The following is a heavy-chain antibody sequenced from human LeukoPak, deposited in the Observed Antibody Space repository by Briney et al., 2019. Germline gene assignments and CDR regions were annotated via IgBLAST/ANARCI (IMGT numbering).Heavy chain of an antibody. Sequence: SETLSLTCTVSGYSISSGYYWGWIRQPPGKGPEWIGSIYHSGSTYYNPSLKSRVTISVDTSKNQFSLKLSSVTAADTAVYYCARDSRSAVAADYWGQGTLVTVSS. CDR2: IYHSGST. CDR3: ARDSRSAVAADY. CDR1: GYSISSGYY. D-gene: IGHD6-19*01. J-gene: IGHJ4*02. V-gene: IGHV4-38-2*02.